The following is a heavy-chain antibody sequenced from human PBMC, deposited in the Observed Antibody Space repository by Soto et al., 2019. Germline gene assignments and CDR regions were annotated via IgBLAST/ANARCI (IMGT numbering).Heavy chain of an antibody. CDR3: ARVPRYSSSWPPLYYGMDV. Sequence: SETLSLTCTVSGGSVSSGSYYWSCIRQPPGKGLEWIGYIYYSGSTNYNPSLKSRVTISVDKSKNQFSLKLSSVTAADTAVYYCARVPRYSSSWPPLYYGMDVWGQGTTVTVSS. D-gene: IGHD6-13*01. CDR2: IYYSGST. CDR1: GGSVSSGSYY. V-gene: IGHV4-61*01. J-gene: IGHJ6*02.